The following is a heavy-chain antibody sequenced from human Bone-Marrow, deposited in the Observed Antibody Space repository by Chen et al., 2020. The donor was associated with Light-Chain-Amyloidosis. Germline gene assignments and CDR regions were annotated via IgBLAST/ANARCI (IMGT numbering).Heavy chain of an antibody. CDR3: ARRRDGYNFDY. V-gene: IGHV5-51*01. Sequence: EVQLEQSGPEVKKPGESLKISCKGSGYTFPNYWNGWVRQMPGKGLEWMGVIYPDDSDARYSPSFGGQVTISADKSITTAYRQWRSLKASDTAMYYCARRRDGYNFDYWGQGTLVTVSS. J-gene: IGHJ4*02. D-gene: IGHD5-12*01. CDR2: IYPDDSDA. CDR1: GYTFPNYW.